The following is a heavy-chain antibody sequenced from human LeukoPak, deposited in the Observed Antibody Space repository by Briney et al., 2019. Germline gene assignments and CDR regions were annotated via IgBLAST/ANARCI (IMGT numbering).Heavy chain of an antibody. CDR3: AGSHRYYDLWSGYSRAFDI. Sequence: SETLSLTCTVSGGSIGSGTYYWAWIRQPPGKGRGSIVGVYYRGSNFFNPSLKSRVTISTDTSKNQFFLKLSSVTAADTAVYYCAGSHRYYDLWSGYSRAFDIWGQGTMATVTS. CDR2: VYYRGSN. V-gene: IGHV4-39*01. CDR1: GGSIGSGTYY. D-gene: IGHD3-3*01. J-gene: IGHJ3*02.